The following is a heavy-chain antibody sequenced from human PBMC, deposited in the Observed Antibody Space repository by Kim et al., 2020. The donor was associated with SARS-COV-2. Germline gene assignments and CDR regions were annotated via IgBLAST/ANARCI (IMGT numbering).Heavy chain of an antibody. Sequence: SETLSLTCAVYGGSFSGYYWSWIRQPPGKGLEWIGKINHSGSTNYNPSLKSRVTISVDTSKNQFSLKLSSVTAADTAVYYCARGEIVVVTAMVTYYYYYYMDVWGKGTTVTVSS. V-gene: IGHV4-34*01. CDR3: ARGEIVVVTAMVTYYYYYYMDV. CDR1: GGSFSGYY. CDR2: INHSGST. D-gene: IGHD2-21*02. J-gene: IGHJ6*03.